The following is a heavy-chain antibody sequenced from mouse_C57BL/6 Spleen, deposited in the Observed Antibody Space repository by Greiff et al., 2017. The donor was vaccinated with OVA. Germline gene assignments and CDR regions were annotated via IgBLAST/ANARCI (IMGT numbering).Heavy chain of an antibody. Sequence: QVQLQQPGAELVMPGASVKLSCKASGYTFTSYWMHWVKPRPGQGLEWIGEIDPSDSYTNYNQKFKGKSTLTVDKSSSTAYMQLSSLTSEDSAVYYCARNYGNYRYCDVWGTGTTVTVSS. J-gene: IGHJ1*03. CDR3: ARNYGNYRYCDV. V-gene: IGHV1-69*01. D-gene: IGHD2-1*01. CDR2: IDPSDSYT. CDR1: GYTFTSYW.